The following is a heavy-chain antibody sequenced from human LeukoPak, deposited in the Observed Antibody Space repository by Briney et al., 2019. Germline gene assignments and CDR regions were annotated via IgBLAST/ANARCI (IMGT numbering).Heavy chain of an antibody. CDR2: ISGSGGST. CDR1: GFTFSSYG. V-gene: IGHV3-23*01. D-gene: IGHD3-9*01. Sequence: GGSLRLSCAASGFTFSSYGMSWVRQAPGKGLEWVSAISGSGGSTYYADSVKGRFTISRDNSKNTLYLQMNSLRAEDTAVYYCAKLSFDWLLYGESEDNWFDPWGQGTLVTVSS. J-gene: IGHJ5*02. CDR3: AKLSFDWLLYGESEDNWFDP.